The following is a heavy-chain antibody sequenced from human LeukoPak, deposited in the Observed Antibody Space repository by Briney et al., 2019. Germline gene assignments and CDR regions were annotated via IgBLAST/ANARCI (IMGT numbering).Heavy chain of an antibody. J-gene: IGHJ4*02. Sequence: PGGSLRLSCAASGFNFQIYAMHWVRQAPGKGLEGVAIISYGGDNKYYADSVKGRFTISRDNSKSMLYLQMNGLRPEDTAVYYCSRDGPRDYDILTALDYWGQGTVVSVSS. D-gene: IGHD3-9*01. CDR1: GFNFQIYA. CDR3: SRDGPRDYDILTALDY. V-gene: IGHV3-30*04. CDR2: ISYGGDNK.